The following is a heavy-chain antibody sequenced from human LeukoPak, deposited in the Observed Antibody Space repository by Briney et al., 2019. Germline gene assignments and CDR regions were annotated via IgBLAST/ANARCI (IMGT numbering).Heavy chain of an antibody. CDR1: GGSISSGGYY. CDR3: ARGYCSSTSCYTGRVYYFDY. CDR2: IYYSGST. J-gene: IGHJ4*02. Sequence: NLSLTCTVSGGSISSGGYYWSWIRQHPGKGLEWIGYIYYSGSTYYNPSLKSRVTISVDTSKNQFSLKLSSVTAADTAVYYCARGYCSSTSCYTGRVYYFDYWGQGTLVTVSS. V-gene: IGHV4-31*03. D-gene: IGHD2-2*02.